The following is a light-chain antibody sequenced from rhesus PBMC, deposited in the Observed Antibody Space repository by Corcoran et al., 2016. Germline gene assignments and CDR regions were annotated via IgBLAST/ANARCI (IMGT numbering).Light chain of an antibody. CDR2: SNN. V-gene: IGLV10-114*01. CDR3: PAWDSGLKAHV. J-gene: IGLJ6*01. CDR1: SNHVAYQA. Sequence: AGLTQPTSVCKDFRQAVTLTCTGNSNHVAYQAAAWLQQQPGHPPKLLSHSNNNRPSGISERFSSSRSGNTAPLTITGLQPEYEADYYCPAWDSGLKAHVFGSGTKLTVL.